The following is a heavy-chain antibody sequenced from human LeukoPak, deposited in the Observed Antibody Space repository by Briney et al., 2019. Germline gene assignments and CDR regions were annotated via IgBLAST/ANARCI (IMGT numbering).Heavy chain of an antibody. J-gene: IGHJ6*04. V-gene: IGHV3-48*03. Sequence: GGSLRLSCAASGFTFSSYEMNWARQAPGKGLERVSYISSSGRTMYYADSVKGRFTISRDNAKNSLYLQMNSLRAEDTAVYYCAREATRISPALDVWGKGTTVTISS. CDR3: AREATRISPALDV. CDR1: GFTFSSYE. CDR2: ISSSGRTM. D-gene: IGHD2-15*01.